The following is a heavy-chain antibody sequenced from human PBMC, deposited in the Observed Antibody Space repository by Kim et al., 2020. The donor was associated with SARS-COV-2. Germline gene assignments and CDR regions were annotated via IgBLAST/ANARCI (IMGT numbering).Heavy chain of an antibody. CDR2: MNPNRGNT. Sequence: ASVKVSCKASGYIFTSYDINWVRQATGQGLEWMGWMNPNRGNTGYAQKFQGRVTMTRNTSISTAYMELSSLRSEDTAVYYCARALRSYYDFWSGFWFDPWGQGTLVTVSS. V-gene: IGHV1-8*01. D-gene: IGHD3-3*01. J-gene: IGHJ5*02. CDR3: ARALRSYYDFWSGFWFDP. CDR1: GYIFTSYD.